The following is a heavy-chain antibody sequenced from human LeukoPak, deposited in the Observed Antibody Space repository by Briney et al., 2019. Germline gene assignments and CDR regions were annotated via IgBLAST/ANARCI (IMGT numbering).Heavy chain of an antibody. Sequence: GGSLRLSCAASGFTFSGHNMNWVRQAPGKGLEWISFVSISSGTIYYADSVNGRFRISRDNAKSSLDLEMNSLRAEDTAVYYCARSATEIIVGDADYFDYWGQGTLVTVSS. V-gene: IGHV3-48*04. CDR1: GFTFSGHN. J-gene: IGHJ4*02. D-gene: IGHD1-26*01. CDR2: VSISSGTI. CDR3: ARSATEIIVGDADYFDY.